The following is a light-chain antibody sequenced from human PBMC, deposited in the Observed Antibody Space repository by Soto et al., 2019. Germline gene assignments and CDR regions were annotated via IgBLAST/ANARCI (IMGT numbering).Light chain of an antibody. CDR2: EVN. J-gene: IGLJ3*02. CDR1: SRNVGANNY. CDR3: SACPGSML. Sequence: QSALTQPPSASGSPGHSVTISCTGTSRNVGANNYVSWYQKHPGKAPKLIVYEVNKRPSGVPDRFSGSNSGNTASLTVSGLQAEDEADYYCSACPGSMLFGGGTKVTVL. V-gene: IGLV2-8*01.